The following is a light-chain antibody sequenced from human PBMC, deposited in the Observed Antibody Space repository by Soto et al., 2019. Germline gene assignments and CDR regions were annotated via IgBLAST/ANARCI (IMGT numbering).Light chain of an antibody. Sequence: EIVLTQSPGTLSLSPGERATLSCRASQSVSSSYLAWYQQKPGQAPRLLIYGASSRATGIPDRFSGSGSVTDFTLTISRLEPEDFAVYYCQQYDSSPLYTFGQGTKVEIK. CDR2: GAS. J-gene: IGKJ2*01. V-gene: IGKV3-20*01. CDR1: QSVSSSY. CDR3: QQYDSSPLYT.